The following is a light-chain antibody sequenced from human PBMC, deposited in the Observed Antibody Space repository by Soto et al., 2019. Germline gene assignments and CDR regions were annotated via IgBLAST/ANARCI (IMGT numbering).Light chain of an antibody. CDR3: SSYASGSTHV. V-gene: IGLV2-23*02. CDR2: EVS. J-gene: IGLJ1*01. Sequence: QSVLTPPASVSGSPGQSITISCTGSNSDVGTYNLVSWYQQHPGKAPKLMIYEVSKRPSGVSNRFSGSKSGNTASLTISGLQADDEADYYCSSYASGSTHVFGTGTKVTVL. CDR1: NSDVGTYNL.